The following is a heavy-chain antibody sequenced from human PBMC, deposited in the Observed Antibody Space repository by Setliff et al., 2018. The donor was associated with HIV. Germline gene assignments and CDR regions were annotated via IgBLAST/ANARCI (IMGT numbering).Heavy chain of an antibody. V-gene: IGHV4-4*08. J-gene: IGHJ4*02. CDR2: IHTRGST. Sequence: SETLSLTCTVSGSSISNFYWSWIRQSPGKKLEWIGYIHTRGSTNYNPSLKSRVTISLDTSNDRFSLRLNSVTATDTAVYYCGRAPDYWGQGTLVTVSS. CDR1: GSSISNFY. CDR3: GRAPDY.